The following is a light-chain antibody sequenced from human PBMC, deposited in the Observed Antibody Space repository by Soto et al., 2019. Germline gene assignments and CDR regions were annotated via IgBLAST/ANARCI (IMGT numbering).Light chain of an antibody. J-gene: IGKJ5*01. V-gene: IGKV1-9*01. Sequence: IQLTQSPSSLSASVGDRVTITCRASQGISSYLAWYQQKPGKAPKLLIYVASTLQSGVPSRFSGSGSGTDFTLTISSLQPEDFSTYYCQHLNGYPITFGQWTRLEIK. CDR3: QHLNGYPIT. CDR2: VAS. CDR1: QGISSY.